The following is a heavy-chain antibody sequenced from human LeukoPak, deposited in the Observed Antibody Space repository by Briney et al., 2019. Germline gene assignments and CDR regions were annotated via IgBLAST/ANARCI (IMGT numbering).Heavy chain of an antibody. J-gene: IGHJ5*02. V-gene: IGHV4-59*08. CDR1: GGSISSYY. Sequence: SETLSLTCTVSGGSISSYYWSWIRQPPGKGLEWIGYIYYSGSTNYNPSLKSRVTISVDTSKNQFSLKLSSVTAADTAVYYCARAKYQPFNWFDPWGQGTLVTVSS. CDR2: IYYSGST. CDR3: ARAKYQPFNWFDP. D-gene: IGHD2-2*01.